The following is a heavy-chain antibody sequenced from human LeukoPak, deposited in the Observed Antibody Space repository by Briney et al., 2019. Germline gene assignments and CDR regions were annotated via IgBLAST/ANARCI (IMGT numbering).Heavy chain of an antibody. V-gene: IGHV3-30*04. CDR3: AKDGHAVGAPVRFDY. J-gene: IGHJ4*02. D-gene: IGHD1-26*01. CDR1: GFTFSSYA. Sequence: QPGGSLRLSCAASGFTFSSYAIHWVRQAPGKGLEWVALISYDGSNKYYADSVKGRFTISRDKSKNTLYLQMNSLRAEDTAVYYCAKDGHAVGAPVRFDYWGQGTLVTVSS. CDR2: ISYDGSNK.